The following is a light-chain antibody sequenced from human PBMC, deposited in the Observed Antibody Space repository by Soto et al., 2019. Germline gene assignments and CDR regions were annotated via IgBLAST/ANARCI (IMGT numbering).Light chain of an antibody. Sequence: QSALTQPASVSGSPGQSITISCTGTSSDVGGYNYVSWYQQHPGKAPKLMIYDVSNRPSGVANRFSGSKSGNTASMTTSGIQAEDDADYYCSSYTSSSTRVFGGGTKLTVL. CDR1: SSDVGGYNY. CDR3: SSYTSSSTRV. CDR2: DVS. J-gene: IGLJ3*02. V-gene: IGLV2-14*01.